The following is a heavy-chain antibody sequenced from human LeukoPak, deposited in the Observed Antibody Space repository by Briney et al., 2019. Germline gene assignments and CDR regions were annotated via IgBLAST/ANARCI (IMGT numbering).Heavy chain of an antibody. V-gene: IGHV1-8*03. CDR1: GYTFTSYD. J-gene: IGHJ4*02. CDR2: MNPNSGNT. CDR3: ATGYAYCSSTSCSRFDY. D-gene: IGHD2-2*01. Sequence: ASVKVSCKASGYTFTSYDINWVRQATGQGLEWMGWMNPNSGNTGYAQKFQGRVTITRNTSISTAYMELSSLRSEDTAVYYCATGYAYCSSTSCSRFDYWGQGTLVTVSS.